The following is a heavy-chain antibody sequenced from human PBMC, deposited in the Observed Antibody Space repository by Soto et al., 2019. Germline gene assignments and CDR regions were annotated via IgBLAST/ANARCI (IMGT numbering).Heavy chain of an antibody. CDR3: ARDKDRQQLGGNYYYILDV. J-gene: IGHJ6*02. V-gene: IGHV1-69*12. Sequence: QVQLVQSGSEVKKPGSSVKLSCKASGGTFSSSAISWVRQAPGQGLEWMGGLMPIFRTPDYAQKFQGRVTITADESTTTAYMELSSLRSEDTAVYFCARDKDRQQLGGNYYYILDVWGQGTTVTVSS. CDR2: LMPIFRTP. CDR1: GGTFSSSA. D-gene: IGHD3-3*02.